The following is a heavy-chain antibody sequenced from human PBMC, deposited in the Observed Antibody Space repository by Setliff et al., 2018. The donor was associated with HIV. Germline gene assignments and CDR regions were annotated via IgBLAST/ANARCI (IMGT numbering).Heavy chain of an antibody. Sequence: PSETLSLTCAVSSGSISSSNWWSWVRQPPGKELEWIGEIYHSGSTNYSPSLKSRVTISLDRFKNQFSLKLTSVTAADTAVYYCASRVPAARHFDYWGQGTLVTVSS. J-gene: IGHJ4*02. CDR1: SGSISSSNW. V-gene: IGHV4-4*02. D-gene: IGHD2-2*01. CDR2: IYHSGST. CDR3: ASRVPAARHFDY.